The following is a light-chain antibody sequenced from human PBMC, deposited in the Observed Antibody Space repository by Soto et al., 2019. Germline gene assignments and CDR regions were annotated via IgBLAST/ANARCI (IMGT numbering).Light chain of an antibody. CDR1: QSISSF. Sequence: DIQMTQSPSSLSASVGDRVTITCRASQSISSFLNWYQHKPGRAPKLLIYDASILEAGVPTRFSGSGSGKHFTFPISSLQPEDVATYYCQHCDYLPIFGPGTTVDFK. V-gene: IGKV1-33*01. J-gene: IGKJ3*01. CDR3: QHCDYLPI. CDR2: DAS.